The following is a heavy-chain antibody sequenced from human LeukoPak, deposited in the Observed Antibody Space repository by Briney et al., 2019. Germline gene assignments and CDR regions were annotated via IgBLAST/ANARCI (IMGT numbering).Heavy chain of an antibody. V-gene: IGHV3-9*01. CDR2: ISWNSNNI. CDR1: GFTFNDYA. D-gene: IGHD4-17*01. CDR3: ARDRATVRSYYFDY. J-gene: IGHJ4*02. Sequence: PGRSLRLSCAASGFTFNDYAIHWVRQGPGKGLEWVSGISWNSNNIGYADSVKGRFTISRDNAKNSLYLQMNSLRAEDTAVYYRARDRATVRSYYFDYWGQGTLVTVSS.